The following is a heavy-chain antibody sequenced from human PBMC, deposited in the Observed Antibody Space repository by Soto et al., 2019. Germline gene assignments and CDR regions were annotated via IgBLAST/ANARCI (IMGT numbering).Heavy chain of an antibody. J-gene: IGHJ4*02. CDR3: ARGYYYDSSGYYPH. Sequence: SETLSLTCAVSHGSISSGGYYWSWIRQHPGKGLEWIGYIYYSGSTYYNPSLKSRVTISVDTSKNQFSLKLSSVTAADTAVYYCARGYYYDSSGYYPHWGQGTLVTVSS. D-gene: IGHD3-22*01. CDR1: HGSISSGGYY. V-gene: IGHV4-31*11. CDR2: IYYSGST.